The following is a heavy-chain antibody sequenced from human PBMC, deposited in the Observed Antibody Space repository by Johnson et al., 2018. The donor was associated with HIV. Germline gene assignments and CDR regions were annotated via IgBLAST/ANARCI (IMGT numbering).Heavy chain of an antibody. CDR2: IRYDGSNK. V-gene: IGHV3-30*02. CDR3: AKDKAVVTALYDAFDI. D-gene: IGHD2-21*02. CDR1: GFTFSSYG. Sequence: HVQLVESGGGVVQPGGSLRLSCAASGFTFSSYGMHWVRQAPGKGLEWVAFIRYDGSNKYYADSVKGRFTISRDNSKNTLYLQMNSLRAEDTAVYYCAKDKAVVTALYDAFDIWGRGTMVTVSS. J-gene: IGHJ3*02.